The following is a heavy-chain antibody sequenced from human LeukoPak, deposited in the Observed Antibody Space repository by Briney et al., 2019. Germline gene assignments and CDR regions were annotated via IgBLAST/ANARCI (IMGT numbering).Heavy chain of an antibody. CDR2: IYHTGET. CDR3: ARDALTCTTTACSDYLDF. D-gene: IGHD1-14*01. V-gene: IGHV4-59*12. J-gene: IGHJ4*02. Sequence: SETLSLTCTVSGGPINNYYWTWIRQSPGKGLEYIGYIYHTGETGYNPSLKSRVTISLDSSKKQFSLKMTSMTAADTAVYYCARDALTCTTTACSDYLDFWGQGTPVTVSS. CDR1: GGPINNYY.